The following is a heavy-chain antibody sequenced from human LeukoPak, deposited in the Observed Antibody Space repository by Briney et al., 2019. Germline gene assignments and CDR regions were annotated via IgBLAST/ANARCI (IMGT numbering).Heavy chain of an antibody. D-gene: IGHD6-19*01. J-gene: IGHJ2*01. V-gene: IGHV4-34*01. CDR1: VGSFSGYY. CDR2: INHSGNT. Sequence: SETLSLTCAVYVGSFSGYYWRWIRQPPGKGREWIGEINHSGNTNYNPSLKSRVTLSVDTSKNQFSLRLSSVTAADTAVYYCVRVLEGGSGQHWYFDLWGRGTLVTVSS. CDR3: VRVLEGGSGQHWYFDL.